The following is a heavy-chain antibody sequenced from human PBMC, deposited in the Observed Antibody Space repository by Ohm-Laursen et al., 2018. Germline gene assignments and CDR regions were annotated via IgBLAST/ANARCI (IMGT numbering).Heavy chain of an antibody. CDR2: ISSSSSYI. D-gene: IGHD3-10*01. V-gene: IGHV3-21*01. J-gene: IGHJ4*02. CDR1: GFTFSSYS. CDR3: ARDDYYGSGEDY. Sequence: SLRLSCAASGFTFSSYSMNWARQAPGKGLEWVSSISSSSSYIYYADSVKGRFTISRDNTKNSLYLQMNSLRAEDTAVYYCARDDYYGSGEDYWGQGTLVTVSS.